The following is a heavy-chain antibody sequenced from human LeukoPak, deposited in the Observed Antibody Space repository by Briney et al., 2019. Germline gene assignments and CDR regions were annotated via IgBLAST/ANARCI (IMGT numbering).Heavy chain of an antibody. CDR1: GFTFSSYG. D-gene: IGHD2-21*01. CDR3: AKDIRQMASYYCYGMDV. Sequence: GGSLRLSCAASGFTFSSYGMHWVRQAPGKGLEWVAVISYDGSNKYYADSVKGRFTISRDNSKNTLYLQMNSLRAEDTAVYYCAKDIRQMASYYCYGMDVWGQGTTVTVSS. CDR2: ISYDGSNK. J-gene: IGHJ6*02. V-gene: IGHV3-30*18.